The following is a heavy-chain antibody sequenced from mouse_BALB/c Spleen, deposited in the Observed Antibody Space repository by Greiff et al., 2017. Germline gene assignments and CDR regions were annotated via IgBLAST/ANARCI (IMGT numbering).Heavy chain of an antibody. J-gene: IGHJ2*01. D-gene: IGHD1-1*01. Sequence: QVQLKQSGAELMKPGASVKISCKATGYTFSSYWIEWVKQRPGHGLEWIGEILPGSGSTNYNEKFKGKATFTADTSSNTAYMQLSSLTSEDSAVYYCARGFPPFITTVGYFDYWGQGTTLTVSS. CDR3: ARGFPPFITTVGYFDY. CDR1: GYTFSSYW. V-gene: IGHV1-9*01. CDR2: ILPGSGST.